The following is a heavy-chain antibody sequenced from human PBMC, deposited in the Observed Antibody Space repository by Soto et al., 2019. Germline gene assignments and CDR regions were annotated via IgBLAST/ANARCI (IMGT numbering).Heavy chain of an antibody. V-gene: IGHV1-69*13. CDR3: ARDNRVPWGCSSNSCYNNYYYYYGMDV. Sequence: SVKVSCKASGGTFSSYAISWVRQAPGQGLEWMGGIIPIFGTANYAQKFQGRVTITADESTSTAYMELSSLRSEDTAVYYCARDNRVPWGCSSNSCYNNYYYYYGMDVWGQGPTVTVYS. D-gene: IGHD2-2*02. CDR1: GGTFSSYA. J-gene: IGHJ6*02. CDR2: IIPIFGTA.